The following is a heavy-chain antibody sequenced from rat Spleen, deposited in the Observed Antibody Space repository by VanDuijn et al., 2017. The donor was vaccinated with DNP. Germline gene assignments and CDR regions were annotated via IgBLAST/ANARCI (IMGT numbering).Heavy chain of an antibody. V-gene: IGHV5-22*01. CDR1: GITFSDHN. CDR2: ISHAGSST. J-gene: IGHJ2*01. Sequence: EVQLVESGGGLVQPGRSLKLSCAVSGITFSDHNMAWVRQAPKKGLEWVASISHAGSSTYYGDSVKGRFTISRDNAKSTLYLQMNSLRSEDTATYYCVRPDVYYGLEDWFACWGQGVMVTVSS. CDR3: VRPDVYYGLEDWFAC. D-gene: IGHD1-6*01.